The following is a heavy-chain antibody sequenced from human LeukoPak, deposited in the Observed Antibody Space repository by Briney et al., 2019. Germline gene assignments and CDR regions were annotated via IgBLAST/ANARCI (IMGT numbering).Heavy chain of an antibody. J-gene: IGHJ1*01. V-gene: IGHV3-48*03. CDR2: ISSGSTI. CDR3: ARGPGFGEFQN. CDR1: GFTFSSYE. D-gene: IGHD3-10*01. Sequence: GGSLRLSCAASGFTFSSYEMNWVRQAPGKGLEWVSYISSGSTIYYADSVKGRFTISRDNAKNSLYLQMNSLRAEDTAVYYCARGPGFGEFQNWGQGTLVTVSS.